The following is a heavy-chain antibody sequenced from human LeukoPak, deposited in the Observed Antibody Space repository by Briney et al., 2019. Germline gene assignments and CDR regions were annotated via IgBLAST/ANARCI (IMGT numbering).Heavy chain of an antibody. V-gene: IGHV3-21*01. J-gene: IGHJ6*04. CDR3: AELGITMIGGV. CDR1: GFTFSSYS. CDR2: ISSSSSYI. D-gene: IGHD3-10*02. Sequence: GGSLRLSCAASGFTFSSYSMNWVRQAPGKGLEWVSSISSSSSYIYYADSLKGRFTISRDNAKNSLFLQMNSLRAEDTAVYYCAELGITMIGGVWGKGTTVTISS.